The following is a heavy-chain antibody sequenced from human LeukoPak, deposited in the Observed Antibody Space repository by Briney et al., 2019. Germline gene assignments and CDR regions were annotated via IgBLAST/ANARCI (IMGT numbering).Heavy chain of an antibody. J-gene: IGHJ4*02. D-gene: IGHD4-17*01. CDR1: GGSISSYY. Sequence: RTSETLSLTCTVSGGSISSYYWSWIRQPPGKGLEWIGYIYYSGSTNYNPSLKSRVTISVDTSKNQFSLKLSSVTAADTAVYYCARRGVTTLFRRHFDYWGQGTLVTVSS. CDR2: IYYSGST. V-gene: IGHV4-59*12. CDR3: ARRGVTTLFRRHFDY.